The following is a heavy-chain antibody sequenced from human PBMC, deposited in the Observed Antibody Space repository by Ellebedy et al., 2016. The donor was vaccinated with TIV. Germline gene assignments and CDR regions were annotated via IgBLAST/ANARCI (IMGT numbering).Heavy chain of an antibody. D-gene: IGHD2-21*02. V-gene: IGHV1-2*06. CDR2: IGPNSLGT. CDR3: ARDPATDMTLDF. J-gene: IGHJ4*02. CDR1: GFTLTDYY. Sequence: ASVKVSCXTSGFTLTDYYLHWIRQAPGQGLEWMGQIGPNSLGTDYAQKFQGRVTLTRDTSTSTASMELTRLTSDDTAIYYCARDPATDMTLDFWGQGTLVTVSS.